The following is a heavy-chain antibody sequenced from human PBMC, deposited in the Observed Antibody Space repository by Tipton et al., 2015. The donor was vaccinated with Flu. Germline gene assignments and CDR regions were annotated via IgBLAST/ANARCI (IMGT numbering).Heavy chain of an antibody. CDR2: IYHSGST. D-gene: IGHD1-26*01. J-gene: IGHJ4*02. CDR1: GYSISSGFY. Sequence: LRLSCTVSGYSISSGFYWGWIRQPPGKGLEWIGNIYHSGSTFYNPSLKSRVTISVDTSKNQFSLKLSSVTAADTAVYFCAREGRNSGGLDYWGQGTLVTVSS. V-gene: IGHV4-38-2*02. CDR3: AREGRNSGGLDY.